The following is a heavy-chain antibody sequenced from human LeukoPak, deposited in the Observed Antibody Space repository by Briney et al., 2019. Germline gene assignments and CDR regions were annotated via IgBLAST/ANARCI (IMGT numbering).Heavy chain of an antibody. CDR1: GFTFSSYS. Sequence: GGSLRLSCAASGFTFSSYSMNWVRQAPGKGLEWVSYISSGSSTIYYADSVKGRFTISRDNAKNSLYLQMNSLRDDDTAVYYCARDGSSDYWGQGTLVTVSS. J-gene: IGHJ4*02. V-gene: IGHV3-48*02. CDR2: ISSGSSTI. CDR3: ARDGSSDY.